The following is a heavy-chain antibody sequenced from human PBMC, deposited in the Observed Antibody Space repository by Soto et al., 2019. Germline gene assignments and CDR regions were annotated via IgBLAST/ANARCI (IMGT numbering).Heavy chain of an antibody. D-gene: IGHD6-13*01. CDR1: GGTFSSYT. Sequence: QVQLVQSGAEVKKPGSSVKLSCKASGGTFSSYTISWVRQTPGQGLEWMGRIIPILGIANYAQKFQGRVTITANKSTITGYMELSSLRSEDTGVYYCARDVRSSWWLENLFDPWGQGTLVTVSS. V-gene: IGHV1-69*08. J-gene: IGHJ5*02. CDR3: ARDVRSSWWLENLFDP. CDR2: IIPILGIA.